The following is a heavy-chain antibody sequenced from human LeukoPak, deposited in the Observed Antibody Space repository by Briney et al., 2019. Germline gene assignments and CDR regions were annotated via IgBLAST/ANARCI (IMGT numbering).Heavy chain of an antibody. V-gene: IGHV1-46*01. J-gene: IGHJ4*02. CDR2: INPSGGST. D-gene: IGHD6-19*01. CDR3: ARSGYSSGWYGR. Sequence: ASVKVSCKASGYTFTSYYMHWVRQAPGQGLEWMGIINPSGGSTSYAQKFQGRVTMTRDMSTSTVYMDLSSLRSEDTAVYYCARSGYSSGWYGRWGQGTLVTVSS. CDR1: GYTFTSYY.